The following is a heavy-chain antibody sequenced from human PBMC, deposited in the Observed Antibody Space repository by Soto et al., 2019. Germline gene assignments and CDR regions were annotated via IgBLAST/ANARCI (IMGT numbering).Heavy chain of an antibody. Sequence: TGGSLRLSCATSGFTFSNYAMSWVRQAPGKGLEWVSTISGNGGGIYYADSVKGRFTISRDNSKNTLILQMNSLRVDDTAVYYCAKPSGLARTGSALDYWSQGTLVTVSS. CDR3: AKPSGLARTGSALDY. CDR2: ISGNGGGI. D-gene: IGHD6-13*01. V-gene: IGHV3-23*01. CDR1: GFTFSNYA. J-gene: IGHJ4*02.